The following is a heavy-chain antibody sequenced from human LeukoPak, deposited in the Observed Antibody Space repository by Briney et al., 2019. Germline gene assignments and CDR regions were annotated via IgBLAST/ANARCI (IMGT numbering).Heavy chain of an antibody. V-gene: IGHV4-38-2*02. D-gene: IGHD3-22*01. CDR3: ASGEQIVVVISY. CDR1: GYSISSGYY. Sequence: SETLSLTCTVSGYSISSGYYWGWIRQPPGKGLEWIGSIYHSGSTYYNPSLKSRVTISVDTSKNQFSLKLSSVTAADTAVYYCASGEQIVVVISYWGQGTLVTVSS. CDR2: IYHSGST. J-gene: IGHJ4*02.